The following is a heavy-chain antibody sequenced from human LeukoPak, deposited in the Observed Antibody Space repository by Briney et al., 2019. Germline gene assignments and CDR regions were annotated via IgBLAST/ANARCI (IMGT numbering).Heavy chain of an antibody. V-gene: IGHV3-64*01. CDR2: INSNGGST. CDR1: KFTFSSFE. CDR3: ARGPTMKADI. Sequence: GGSLRLSCAASKFTFSSFEMNWVRQAPGKGLEYVSAINSNGGSTYYAKSVKGRFTISRDNSKNTLYLQMGSLRAEDMAVYYCARGPTMKADIWGQGTMVTVSS. J-gene: IGHJ3*02. D-gene: IGHD3-22*01.